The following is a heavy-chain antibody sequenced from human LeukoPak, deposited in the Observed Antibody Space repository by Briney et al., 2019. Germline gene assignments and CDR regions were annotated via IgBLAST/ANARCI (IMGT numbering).Heavy chain of an antibody. CDR3: ARRKRQRHTIRFVPLNYYYYYMDV. D-gene: IGHD3-9*01. Sequence: PGGSLRLSCAASGLTFSSYWMSWVRQAPGKGLEWVANIKQDGSEKYYVDSVKGRFTISRDNAKNSLYLQMNSLRAEDTAVYYCARRKRQRHTIRFVPLNYYYYYMDVWGKGTTVTISS. V-gene: IGHV3-7*01. J-gene: IGHJ6*03. CDR1: GLTFSSYW. CDR2: IKQDGSEK.